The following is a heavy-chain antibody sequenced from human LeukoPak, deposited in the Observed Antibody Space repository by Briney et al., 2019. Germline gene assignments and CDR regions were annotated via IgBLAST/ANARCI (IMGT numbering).Heavy chain of an antibody. V-gene: IGHV1-69*06. CDR3: ARGPYYDSSGYYDAFDI. J-gene: IGHJ3*02. D-gene: IGHD3-22*01. CDR1: GGTFSSYA. CDR2: IIPIFGTA. Sequence: SVKVSCKASGGTFSSYAISWVRQAPGQGLEWMGGIIPIFGTADYAQKFQGRVTITADKSTSTAYMELSSLRSEDTAVYYCARGPYYDSSGYYDAFDIWGQGTMVTVSS.